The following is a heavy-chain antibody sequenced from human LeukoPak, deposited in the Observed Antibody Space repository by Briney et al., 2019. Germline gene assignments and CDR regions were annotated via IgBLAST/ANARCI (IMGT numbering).Heavy chain of an antibody. CDR2: IYYSGST. J-gene: IGHJ4*02. CDR1: GGSISSYY. Sequence: SETLSLTCTVSGGSISSYYWSWIRQPPGKGLEWIGYIYYSGSTNYNPSLKSRVTISVDTSKNQFSLKLSSVTAADTAVYYCAGEGNPTEFDYWGQGTLVTVSS. V-gene: IGHV4-59*01. CDR3: AGEGNPTEFDY.